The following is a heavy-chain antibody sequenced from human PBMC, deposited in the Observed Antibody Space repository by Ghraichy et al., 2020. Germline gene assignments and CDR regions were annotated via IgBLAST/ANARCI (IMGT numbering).Heavy chain of an antibody. J-gene: IGHJ3*02. Sequence: SETLSLTCTVSGGSISSGGYYWSWIRQPPGEGLEWIGYIFHSGSTYYNPSLKSRVTISVDTSKDQFSLKLNSVTAADTAVYYCARDLKGNPGMSPFDIWGQGTMVTVSS. V-gene: IGHV4-30-4*01. CDR2: IFHSGST. D-gene: IGHD1-14*01. CDR1: GGSISSGGYY. CDR3: ARDLKGNPGMSPFDI.